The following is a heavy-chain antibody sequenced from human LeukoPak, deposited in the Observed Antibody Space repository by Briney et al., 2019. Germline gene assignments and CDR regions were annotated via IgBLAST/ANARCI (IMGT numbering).Heavy chain of an antibody. Sequence: PGGSLRLSCAASGLTVSSNCMSWVRQAPGKGLEWVSFIYSGGNTYYADSVKGRFTISRDNSKNTVHLQMNSLRAEDTAVYYCARRGVYYDSSGYYGYWGQGTLVTVSS. D-gene: IGHD3-22*01. CDR2: IYSGGNT. CDR1: GLTVSSNC. V-gene: IGHV3-53*01. CDR3: ARRGVYYDSSGYYGY. J-gene: IGHJ4*02.